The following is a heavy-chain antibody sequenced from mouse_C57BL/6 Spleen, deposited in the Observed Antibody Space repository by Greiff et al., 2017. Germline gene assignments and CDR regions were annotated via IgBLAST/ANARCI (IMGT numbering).Heavy chain of an antibody. CDR3: ARDGGSSYGYAMDY. J-gene: IGHJ4*01. D-gene: IGHD1-1*01. V-gene: IGHV1-64*01. CDR2: IHPNSGST. Sequence: VQLQQPGAELVKPGASVKLSCKASGYTFTSYWMHWVKQRPGQGLEWIGMIHPNSGSTNYNEKFKSKATLTVDKSSSTAYMQLSSLTSEDSAVYYCARDGGSSYGYAMDYWGQGTSVTVSS. CDR1: GYTFTSYW.